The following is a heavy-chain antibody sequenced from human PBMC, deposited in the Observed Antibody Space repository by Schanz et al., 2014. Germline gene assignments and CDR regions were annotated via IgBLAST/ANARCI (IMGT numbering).Heavy chain of an antibody. CDR3: ARGGATRFDY. J-gene: IGHJ4*02. V-gene: IGHV3-15*01. CDR1: GFTFSNFA. D-gene: IGHD1-26*01. CDR2: IRSKNDGGTT. Sequence: VQLVESGGGVVQPGRSLRLSCAASGFTFSNFAMHWVRQAPGKGLEWVGHIRSKNDGGTTDYAAPVKGRFTISRDDSKNTVYLQMSSLRDEDTAVYYCARGGATRFDYWGQGTLVTVSS.